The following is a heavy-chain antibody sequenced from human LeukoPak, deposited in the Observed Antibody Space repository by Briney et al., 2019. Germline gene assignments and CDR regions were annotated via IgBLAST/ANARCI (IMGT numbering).Heavy chain of an antibody. V-gene: IGHV3-21*01. CDR3: VGWINRIAAAGTHDAFDI. CDR1: GFTFSSYS. J-gene: IGHJ3*02. CDR2: ISSSSSYI. Sequence: GGSLRLSCAASGFTFSSYSMNWVRQAPGKGLEWVSSISSSSSYIYYADSVKGRFTISRDNAKNSLYLQMNSPRAEDTAVYYCVGWINRIAAAGTHDAFDIWGQGTKVTVSS. D-gene: IGHD6-13*01.